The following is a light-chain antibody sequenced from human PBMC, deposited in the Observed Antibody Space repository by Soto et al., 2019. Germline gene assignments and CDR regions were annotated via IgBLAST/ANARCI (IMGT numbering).Light chain of an antibody. J-gene: IGKJ1*01. CDR1: QTIGRG. Sequence: DIQVTQSPSTLAASVGDRVTSSCRASQTIGRGLAWYQQKPGTAPNLLIYHASNLRGGVPSRFSGGGSGTESTLTPSSVQPDDIATYSCQQYPSYSWPFGQGTKV. CDR2: HAS. CDR3: QQYPSYSWP. V-gene: IGKV1-5*01.